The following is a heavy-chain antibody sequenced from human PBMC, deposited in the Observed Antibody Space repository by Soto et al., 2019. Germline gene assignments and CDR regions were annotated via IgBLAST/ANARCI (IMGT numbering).Heavy chain of an antibody. CDR2: ISGYNGNT. J-gene: IGHJ6*03. CDR1: GYTFRSYG. V-gene: IGHV1-18*01. D-gene: IGHD4-4*01. CDR3: AKAVSNYAGRFSYYYMDV. Sequence: QVPLVQSGTEVKKPGASVKVSCKASGYTFRSYGISWVRQAPGQGPEWMGWISGYNGNTHYPQKFQGKVTMTTDTSTSTAYMELRSLRSDDTAVYYCAKAVSNYAGRFSYYYMDVWGNGTLVTVSS.